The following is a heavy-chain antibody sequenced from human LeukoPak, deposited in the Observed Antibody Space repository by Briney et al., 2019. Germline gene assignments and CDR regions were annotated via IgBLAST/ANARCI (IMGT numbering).Heavy chain of an antibody. Sequence: PSETLSLTCAVYGGSFSGYYWGWIRQPPGKGLEWIGEINHSGSTNYNPSLKSRVTISVDTSKNQFSLKLSSVTAADTAVYYCARVPYSSSWYRELPFDYWGQGTLVTVSS. CDR1: GGSFSGYY. V-gene: IGHV4-34*01. D-gene: IGHD6-13*01. CDR3: ARVPYSSSWYRELPFDY. CDR2: INHSGST. J-gene: IGHJ4*02.